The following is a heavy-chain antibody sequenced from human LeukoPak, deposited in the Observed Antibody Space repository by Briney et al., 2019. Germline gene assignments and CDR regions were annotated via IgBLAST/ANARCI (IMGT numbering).Heavy chain of an antibody. CDR3: ARALIAVAGNWLDS. V-gene: IGHV4-4*07. CDR2: PSTSGTT. D-gene: IGHD6-19*01. CDR1: ACTISSNY. Sequence: SVNLSFTSSVSACTISSNYWSWLRQPAGQGLESIGHPSTSGTTNYHTSLKSRATMSVDTSKNQFSLKLSSVTAADTAVYYCARALIAVAGNWLDSWGQGTLVTVSS. J-gene: IGHJ5*01.